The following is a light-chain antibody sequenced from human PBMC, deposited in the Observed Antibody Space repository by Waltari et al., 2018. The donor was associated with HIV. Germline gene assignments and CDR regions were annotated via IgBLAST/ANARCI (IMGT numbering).Light chain of an antibody. J-gene: IGKJ2*01. V-gene: IGKV1-27*01. CDR2: AAS. CDR1: QDISNN. CDR3: QKYNTAPYT. Sequence: DIQMTQSPSSLSVSVGDRVIINCRASQDISNNLAWYQQKPGTVPKLLIYAASTLQSGVPSRFSGSGSGTDFTLTIDSLQSEDIATYYCQKYNTAPYTFGQGTNLEI.